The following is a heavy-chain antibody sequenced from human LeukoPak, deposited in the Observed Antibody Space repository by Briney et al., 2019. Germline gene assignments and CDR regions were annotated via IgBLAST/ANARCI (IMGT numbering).Heavy chain of an antibody. Sequence: PGGSLRLSCAASGFTFSSYGMHWVRQAPGKGLEWVAFIRYDGSNKYYADSVKGRFTISRDNSKNTLYLQMNSLRAEDTAVYYCARDQVYSSSWLFDYWGQGTLVTVSS. V-gene: IGHV3-30*02. J-gene: IGHJ4*02. CDR3: ARDQVYSSSWLFDY. D-gene: IGHD6-13*01. CDR1: GFTFSSYG. CDR2: IRYDGSNK.